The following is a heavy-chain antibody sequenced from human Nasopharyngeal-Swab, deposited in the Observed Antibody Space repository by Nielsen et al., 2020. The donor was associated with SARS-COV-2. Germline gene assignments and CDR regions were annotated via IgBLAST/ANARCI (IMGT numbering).Heavy chain of an antibody. V-gene: IGHV3-23*01. CDR2: ISGSGGST. J-gene: IGHJ6*03. CDR1: GFTFSSYA. Sequence: GESLKISCAASGFTFSSYAMSWVRQALGKGLEWVSTISGSGGSTYYADSVKGRFTISRDNSKNTLYLQMTSLRAEDTAVYYCAKKGSCSSTSCYYYDYYYMDVWGKGTTVTVSS. D-gene: IGHD2-2*01. CDR3: AKKGSCSSTSCYYYDYYYMDV.